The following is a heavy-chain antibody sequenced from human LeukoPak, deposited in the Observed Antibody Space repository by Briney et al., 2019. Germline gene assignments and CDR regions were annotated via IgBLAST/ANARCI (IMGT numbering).Heavy chain of an antibody. V-gene: IGHV4-59*12. CDR1: GGSISSYY. CDR2: IYDSGST. Sequence: PSETLSLTCTVSGGSISSYYWSWIRQPPGKGLEWIGYIYDSGSTSYNPSLKSRVTMSVDTSKNQFSLKLSSVTAADTAVYYCARLSSRRFPPTYSFDRRNYFDYWGQGTLVTVSS. CDR3: ARLSSRRFPPTYSFDRRNYFDY. D-gene: IGHD3-22*01. J-gene: IGHJ4*02.